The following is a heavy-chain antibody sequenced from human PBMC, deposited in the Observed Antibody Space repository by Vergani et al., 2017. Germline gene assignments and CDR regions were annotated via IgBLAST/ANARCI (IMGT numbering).Heavy chain of an antibody. CDR3: ARATFIVPTSQREDY. D-gene: IGHD5-12*01. J-gene: IGHJ4*02. V-gene: IGHV1-18*01. Sequence: QVQLVQSGAEVKKPGASVKVSCKASGYIFTSYGFTWMRQAPGQGLEWMGWISAFNGNTDYAQKFQGRVTMTTDTSTKTGYMELRSLTTDDTAVYYCARATFIVPTSQREDYWGQGTLVTVSS. CDR1: GYIFTSYG. CDR2: ISAFNGNT.